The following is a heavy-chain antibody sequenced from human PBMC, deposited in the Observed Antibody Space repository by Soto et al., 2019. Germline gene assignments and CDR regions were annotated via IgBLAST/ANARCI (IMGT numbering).Heavy chain of an antibody. Sequence: GGSLRLSCAASGFTFSNAWLSWVRQAPGKGLEWVGHIKTTTDGGTTDYAAPVKGRFTISRDDSKNTAYLQMNSLKTEDTAVYYCMGFGWPGVGYWGQGTLVTVSS. CDR1: GFTFSNAW. V-gene: IGHV3-15*05. J-gene: IGHJ4*02. CDR3: MGFGWPGVGY. CDR2: IKTTTDGGTT. D-gene: IGHD6-19*01.